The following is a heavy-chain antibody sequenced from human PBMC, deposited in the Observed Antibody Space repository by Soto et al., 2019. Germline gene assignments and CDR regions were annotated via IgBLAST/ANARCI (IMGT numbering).Heavy chain of an antibody. CDR2: IIPILGIA. CDR1: GGTFSSYT. V-gene: IGHV1-69*02. CDR3: APTRADRVCDS. Sequence: QVQLVQSGAEVKKPGSSVKVSCKASGGTFSSYTISWVRQAPGQGLEWMGRIIPILGIANYAQKFQGRVTITANKSTSTAYMELSSLRSEDTAVYYCAPTRADRVCDSWGQGTLVTVSS. J-gene: IGHJ4*02.